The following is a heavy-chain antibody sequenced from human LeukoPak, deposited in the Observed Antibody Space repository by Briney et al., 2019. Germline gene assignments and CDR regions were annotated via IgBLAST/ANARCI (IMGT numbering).Heavy chain of an antibody. CDR2: INPNSGGA. D-gene: IGHD6-6*01. CDR3: ARGYSSSSPNWFDP. V-gene: IGHV1-2*02. Sequence: PKASVKVSCKASGYTFTGYYIHWVRQAPGQGLEWMGWINPNSGGANYAQKFQGRVTTTRDTSISTVYVELSRLGSDDTAVYYCARGYSSSSPNWFDPWGQGTLVTVSS. CDR1: GYTFTGYY. J-gene: IGHJ5*02.